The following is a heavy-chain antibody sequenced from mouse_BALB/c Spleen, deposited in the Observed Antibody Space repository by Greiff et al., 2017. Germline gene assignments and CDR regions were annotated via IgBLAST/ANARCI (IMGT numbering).Heavy chain of an antibody. D-gene: IGHD2-3*01. V-gene: IGHV1-69*02. CDR1: GYTFTSYW. Sequence: VQLQQPGAELVRPGASVKLSCKASGYTFTSYWINWVKQRPGQGLEWIGNIYPSDSYTNYNQKFKDKATLTVDKSSSTAYMQLSSPTSEDSAVYYCTRRDDGSVYWYFDVWGAGTTVTVSS. CDR2: IYPSDSYT. CDR3: TRRDDGSVYWYFDV. J-gene: IGHJ1*01.